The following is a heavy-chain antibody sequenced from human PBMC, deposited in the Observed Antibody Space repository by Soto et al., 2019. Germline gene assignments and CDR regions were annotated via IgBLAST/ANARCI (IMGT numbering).Heavy chain of an antibody. D-gene: IGHD3-10*01. Sequence: QVQLQESGPGLVKPSQTLSLTCTVSGGSISSGDYYWNWIRQPPGKGLKWIGHISYSGRTYYTPSLKSRITISLDTSKNQFSLKLSSVTAADTAVYYCAGQPTAGSYYDLGSYYYYYGMDVWGQGTTVTVSS. CDR2: ISYSGRT. V-gene: IGHV4-30-4*01. CDR3: AGQPTAGSYYDLGSYYYYYGMDV. CDR1: GGSISSGDYY. J-gene: IGHJ6*02.